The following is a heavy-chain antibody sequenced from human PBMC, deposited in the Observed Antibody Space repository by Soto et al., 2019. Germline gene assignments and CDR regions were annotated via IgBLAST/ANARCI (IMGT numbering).Heavy chain of an antibody. Sequence: EVQLVESGGGLVQPGGSLRLSCAASGFTVSSYHMSWVRQAPGKGLEWVSVIYSAGSADFADSVKGRFTISRDNSKNTLYLQMSSLRAEDTAVYYCARVHSCSYHFFDYWGQGTLVTVSS. CDR2: IYSAGSA. CDR1: GFTVSSYH. CDR3: ARVHSCSYHFFDY. V-gene: IGHV3-66*01. D-gene: IGHD6-13*01. J-gene: IGHJ4*02.